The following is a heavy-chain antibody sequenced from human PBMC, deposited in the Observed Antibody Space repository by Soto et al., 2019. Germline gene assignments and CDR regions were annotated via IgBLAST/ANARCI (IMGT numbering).Heavy chain of an antibody. J-gene: IGHJ4*02. CDR1: GFTFSSYG. Sequence: QVQLVESGGGVVQPGRSLRLSCAASGFTFSSYGMHWVRQAPGKGLEWVAVIWYDGSNKYYADSVKGRFTISRDNSKNTLYLQMNSLRAEDTAVYYCARDQEDSPPDYWGEGTLVTVSS. CDR3: ARDQEDSPPDY. CDR2: IWYDGSNK. V-gene: IGHV3-33*01. D-gene: IGHD5-18*01.